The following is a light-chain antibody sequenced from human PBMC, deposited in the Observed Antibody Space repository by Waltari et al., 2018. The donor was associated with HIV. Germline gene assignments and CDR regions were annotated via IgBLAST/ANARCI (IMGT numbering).Light chain of an antibody. V-gene: IGLV3-21*02. Sequence: SYVLTQPPSVSVAPGQTARITCGGHNIGSKSVHWYHQKSGQAPGLVGYDDIDRPSGIAERFSGSNSGNTATLTSSRAEGGDDADYYCQVWDSSSNHVVFGGGSKLTVL. CDR1: NIGSKS. CDR2: DDI. J-gene: IGLJ2*01. CDR3: QVWDSSSNHVV.